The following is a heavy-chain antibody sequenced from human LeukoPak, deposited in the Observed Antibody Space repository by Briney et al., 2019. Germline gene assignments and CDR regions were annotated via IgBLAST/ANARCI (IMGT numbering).Heavy chain of an antibody. CDR3: ARGTRYCTNGVCYHPPFDY. D-gene: IGHD2-8*01. V-gene: IGHV4-4*07. CDR2: IYTSGST. Sequence: SETLSLTCSVAGDSISSYYWSWIRQPAGKGLEWIGRIYTSGSTNYNPSLKSRVTMSVDTSKNQFSLKLSSVTAADTAVYYCARGTRYCTNGVCYHPPFDYWGQGTLVTVSS. CDR1: GDSISSYY. J-gene: IGHJ4*02.